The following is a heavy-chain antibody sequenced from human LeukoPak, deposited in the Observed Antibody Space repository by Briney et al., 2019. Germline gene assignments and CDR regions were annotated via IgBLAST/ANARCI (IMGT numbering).Heavy chain of an antibody. Sequence: NAGGSLRLSCEASGFTFSRFWMSWVRQAPGKGLEWVSSISTSSSYIYYADSVKGRFTISRDNARNSLYLQMNTLRAEDTAVYSCARGADGVSSNSRGWFDPWGQGTLVTVSS. V-gene: IGHV3-21*01. J-gene: IGHJ5*02. CDR3: ARGADGVSSNSRGWFDP. CDR2: ISTSSSYI. D-gene: IGHD2-15*01. CDR1: GFTFSRFW.